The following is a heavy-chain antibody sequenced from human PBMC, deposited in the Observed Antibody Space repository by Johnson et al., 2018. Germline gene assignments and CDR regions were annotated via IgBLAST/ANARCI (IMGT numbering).Heavy chain of an antibody. V-gene: IGHV3-20*01. CDR1: GFTFDDYG. Sequence: SGFTFDDYGGSWVRQAPGKGLERVSGINWNGGRTGYADSVTGRFTISRDNAKNSLYLQMNSLRAEDTALYHCARGVGADYLSAFDIGVQGTMVTVSS. D-gene: IGHD5-12*01. J-gene: IGHJ3*02. CDR2: INWNGGRT. CDR3: ARGVGADYLSAFDI.